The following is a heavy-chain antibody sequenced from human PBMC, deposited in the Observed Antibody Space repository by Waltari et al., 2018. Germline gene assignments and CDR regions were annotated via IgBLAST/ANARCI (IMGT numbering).Heavy chain of an antibody. J-gene: IGHJ4*01. CDR3: ARGGTVTNFDY. CDR2: IGTADDT. V-gene: IGHV3-13*01. Sequence: EVQLVESGGGLVQTGGYLRLAGAASGLDLSSYDMHWVRQATGKVLEWVSSIGTADDTYHSGSVTCRFTISRENSKNSLHLQINALRAEYTAVYYCARGGTVTNFDYWGHGTLVIFSS. CDR1: GLDLSSYD. D-gene: IGHD4-17*01.